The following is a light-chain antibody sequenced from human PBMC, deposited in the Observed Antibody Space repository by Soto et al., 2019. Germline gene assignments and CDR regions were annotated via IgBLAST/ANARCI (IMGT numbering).Light chain of an antibody. V-gene: IGKV3-11*01. CDR2: DAS. Sequence: EIVLTQSPATLSLSPGEGATLSCRASQSVSSYLAWYQQKPGQAPRLLIYDASNRATGIPARFSGSGSGTDFTLTISSLEPEDFAVYYCQQRSNWPSTTFAQGTRLEIK. CDR1: QSVSSY. J-gene: IGKJ5*01. CDR3: QQRSNWPSTT.